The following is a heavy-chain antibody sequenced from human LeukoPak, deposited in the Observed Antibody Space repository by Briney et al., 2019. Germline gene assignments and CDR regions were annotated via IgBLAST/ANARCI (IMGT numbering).Heavy chain of an antibody. D-gene: IGHD6-13*01. J-gene: IGHJ4*01. CDR2: LNEDGSYI. Sequence: GGSLRLSCAASGFTFSSYWMHWVRQRPGKGLVWVSRLNEDGSYIDYADSVKGRFTISRDNAKNTLYLQMNSLRVEDTAVYYCARGPMAAAGRFDYWGHGTLVTVSS. CDR1: GFTFSSYW. CDR3: ARGPMAAAGRFDY. V-gene: IGHV3-74*01.